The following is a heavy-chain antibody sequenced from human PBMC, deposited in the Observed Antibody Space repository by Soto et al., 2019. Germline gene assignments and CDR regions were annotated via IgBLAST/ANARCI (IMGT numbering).Heavy chain of an antibody. V-gene: IGHV3-53*01. Sequence: GGSLRLSCAASGFSVSDNYMSWVRQAPGKGLEWVSVIYSGGATYYADSVRGRFTVSRDDSKNTLYFQMSSLRSEDTAIYYCESMKRGEKPLDYWGQGTLVTVSS. CDR2: IYSGGAT. J-gene: IGHJ4*02. D-gene: IGHD3-16*01. CDR3: ESMKRGEKPLDY. CDR1: GFSVSDNY.